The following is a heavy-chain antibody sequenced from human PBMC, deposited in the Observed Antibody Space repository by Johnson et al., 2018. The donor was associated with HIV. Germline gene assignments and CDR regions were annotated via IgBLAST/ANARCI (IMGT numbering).Heavy chain of an antibody. CDR2: IYSGGTT. J-gene: IGHJ3*01. CDR1: GFTVSNNY. V-gene: IGHV3-66*01. D-gene: IGHD3-16*01. Sequence: VQLVESGGGLVQPGGSLRLSCVASGFTVSNNYMSWVRQAPGKGLEWVSVIYSGGTTDYSDSVKGRFTISRDNSKNTLYLQMNSLRIEDTAVYYCARGSRYTYDNDDVYLLQAFDVWGQGTVVTVSS. CDR3: ARGSRYTYDNDDVYLLQAFDV.